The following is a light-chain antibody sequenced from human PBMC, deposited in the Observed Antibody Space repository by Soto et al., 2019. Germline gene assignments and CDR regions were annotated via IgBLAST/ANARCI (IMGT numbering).Light chain of an antibody. CDR2: GAS. CDR1: QSVSSSY. CDR3: QQYCSSPL. J-gene: IGKJ5*01. V-gene: IGKV3-20*01. Sequence: EIVLTQSPGSLSLSPGERATLSCRASQSVSSSYLAWYQQKPGQAPRLLIYGASSRATGIPDRFSGSGSGTDFILTISRLEPEDFAVYYCQQYCSSPLFGQGPRLEIK.